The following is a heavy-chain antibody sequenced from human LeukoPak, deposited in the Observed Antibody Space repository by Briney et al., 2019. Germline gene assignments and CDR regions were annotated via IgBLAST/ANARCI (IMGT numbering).Heavy chain of an antibody. CDR1: GGSISSYY. V-gene: IGHV4-4*07. CDR3: ARDRSPPRSYSSSWYGGRYYYYGMDV. CDR2: IYTSGST. D-gene: IGHD6-13*01. J-gene: IGHJ6*02. Sequence: SETLSLTCTVSGGSISSYYWSWIRQPAGKGLEWIGRIYTSGSTNYNPSLKSRVTISVAKSKNQFSLKLSSVTAADTAVYYCARDRSPPRSYSSSWYGGRYYYYGMDVWGQGTTVTVSS.